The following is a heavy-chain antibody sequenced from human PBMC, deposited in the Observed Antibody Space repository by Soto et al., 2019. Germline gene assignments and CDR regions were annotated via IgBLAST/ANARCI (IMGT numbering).Heavy chain of an antibody. Sequence: SETLSLTCTVSGGSMSSHYWTWPRQPPGKGLEWIGYISYSGSTYYNPSLKSRVTISADTSRNQFSLKLSSVIAADTAVYYCARADPDASVGYWGQGTLVTVSS. CDR1: GGSMSSHY. D-gene: IGHD3-16*01. CDR3: ARADPDASVGY. V-gene: IGHV4-59*11. CDR2: ISYSGST. J-gene: IGHJ4*02.